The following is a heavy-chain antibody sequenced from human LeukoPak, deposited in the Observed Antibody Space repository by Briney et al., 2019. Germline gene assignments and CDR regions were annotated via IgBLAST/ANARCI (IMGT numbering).Heavy chain of an antibody. J-gene: IGHJ3*02. D-gene: IGHD1-26*01. V-gene: IGHV4-4*02. CDR3: ARDKWEPXYAFDI. Sequence: ETLXXTXAVSGGSISSSNWWSWIRQPPGKGLGWIGEIYHSGSTNYNPSLKSRVTISVDKSKTQFSLKLSSVTAADTAVYYCARDKWEPXYAFDIWGQGTMVTVSS. CDR1: GGSISSSNW. CDR2: IYHSGST.